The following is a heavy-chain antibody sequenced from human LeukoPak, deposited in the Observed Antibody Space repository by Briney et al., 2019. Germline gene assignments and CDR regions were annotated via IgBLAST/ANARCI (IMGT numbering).Heavy chain of an antibody. CDR2: IYHSGST. D-gene: IGHD3-22*01. CDR1: GGSISSGGYS. J-gene: IGHJ4*02. Sequence: SETLSLTCAVSGGSISSGGYSWSWIRQPPGKGLEWIGYIYHSGSTYYNPSLKSRVAISVDRSKNQLSLKLSSVTAADTAVYYCARATTYYYDSSGYPASYYFDYWGQGTLVTVSS. CDR3: ARATTYYYDSSGYPASYYFDY. V-gene: IGHV4-30-2*01.